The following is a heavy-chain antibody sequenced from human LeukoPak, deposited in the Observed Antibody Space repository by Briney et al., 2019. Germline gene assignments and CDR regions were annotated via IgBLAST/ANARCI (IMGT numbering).Heavy chain of an antibody. J-gene: IGHJ3*02. V-gene: IGHV3-23*01. D-gene: IGHD3-22*01. CDR2: ISGSGGST. CDR3: AKDLTYYYDSSGYDSGDAFDI. CDR1: GFTFGNYG. Sequence: GGSLRLSCAASGFTFGNYGMSWVRQAPGKGLEWVSAISGSGGSTYYADSVKGRFTISRDNSKNTLYLQMNSLRAEDTAVYYCAKDLTYYYDSSGYDSGDAFDIWGQGTMVTVSS.